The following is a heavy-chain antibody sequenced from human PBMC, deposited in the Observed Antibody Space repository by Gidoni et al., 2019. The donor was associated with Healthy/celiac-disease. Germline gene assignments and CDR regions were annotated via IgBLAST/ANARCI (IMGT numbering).Heavy chain of an antibody. CDR1: GFTFSSYA. CDR2: ISGSGGST. CDR3: AKDIAVGSVSYYYYGMDV. D-gene: IGHD6-19*01. J-gene: IGHJ6*02. Sequence: EVQLLESGGGLVQPGGSLRLSCAASGFTFSSYAMSWVRQAPGKGLEWVSAISGSGGSTYYADSVKGRFTISRDNSKNTLYLQMNSLRAEDTAVYYCAKDIAVGSVSYYYYGMDVWGQGTTVTVSS. V-gene: IGHV3-23*01.